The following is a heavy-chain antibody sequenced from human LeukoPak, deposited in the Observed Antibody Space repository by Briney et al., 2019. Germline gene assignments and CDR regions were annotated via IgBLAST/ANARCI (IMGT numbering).Heavy chain of an antibody. J-gene: IGHJ4*02. Sequence: SETLSLTCTVSGDSISSGGYYWSWIRQPPGKGLEWIGYIYYSGSTNYNPSLKSRVTISVDTSKNQFSLKLSSVTAADTAVYYCARESSPDYGGRRDYFDYWGQGTLVTVSS. V-gene: IGHV4-61*08. D-gene: IGHD4-23*01. CDR1: GDSISSGGYY. CDR3: ARESSPDYGGRRDYFDY. CDR2: IYYSGST.